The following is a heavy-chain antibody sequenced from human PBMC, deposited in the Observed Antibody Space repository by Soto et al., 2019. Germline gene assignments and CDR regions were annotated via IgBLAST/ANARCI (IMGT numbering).Heavy chain of an antibody. CDR2: VQMSGTT. J-gene: IGHJ5*02. Sequence: SETLSLTCAVSGASVRSYHWSWIRQAAGKGLEWIGRVQMSGTTNYNPSLKTRVTMSLDTSKNEVSLRMTSVTAADTAVYFCAKDRSTMRWFDPSGQGTVVTVSS. V-gene: IGHV4-4*07. D-gene: IGHD1-1*01. CDR3: AKDRSTMRWFDP. CDR1: GASVRSYH.